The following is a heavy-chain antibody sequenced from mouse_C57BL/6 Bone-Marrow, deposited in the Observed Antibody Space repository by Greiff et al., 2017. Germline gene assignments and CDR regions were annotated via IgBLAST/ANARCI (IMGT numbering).Heavy chain of an antibody. J-gene: IGHJ3*01. V-gene: IGHV1-82*01. D-gene: IGHD1-1*01. CDR3: ARAYYYGGGFAY. CDR2: IYPGDGDT. Sequence: QVQLQQSGPELVKPGASVKISCKASGYAFSSSWMNWVKQRPGKGLEWIGRIYPGDGDTNYNGKFKGKATLTADKSSSTAYMQLSSLTSEDSAVYFCARAYYYGGGFAYWGQGTLVTVSA. CDR1: GYAFSSSW.